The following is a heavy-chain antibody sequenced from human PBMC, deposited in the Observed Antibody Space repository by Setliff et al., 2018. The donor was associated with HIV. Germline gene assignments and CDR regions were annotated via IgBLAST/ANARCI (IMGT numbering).Heavy chain of an antibody. D-gene: IGHD2-8*02. Sequence: PSETLSLTCTVSGGSINSRSYYWAWIRQPPGKGLEWVASIYFSGTPYYNPSLNSRVTMSVDKSRNQFSLKVSSVTAADTAVYYCARVSITYWYSIPRDYYYYMDVWGEGTTVTVSS. CDR1: GGSINSRSYY. CDR3: ARVSITYWYSIPRDYYYYMDV. J-gene: IGHJ6*03. V-gene: IGHV4-39*07. CDR2: IYFSGTP.